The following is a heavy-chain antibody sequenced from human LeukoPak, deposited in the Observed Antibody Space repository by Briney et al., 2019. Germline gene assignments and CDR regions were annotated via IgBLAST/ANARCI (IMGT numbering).Heavy chain of an antibody. V-gene: IGHV5-51*01. Sequence: GESLKISCKGSGYTFTSYWIGWVRQMPGKGLEWMGIIYPGDSDTTYSPSFQGQVTVSADKSISTAYLQWSSLKASDTAMYYCARQRGYYGSGSLDYWGQGTLVTVSS. CDR1: GYTFTSYW. D-gene: IGHD3-10*01. CDR2: IYPGDSDT. J-gene: IGHJ4*02. CDR3: ARQRGYYGSGSLDY.